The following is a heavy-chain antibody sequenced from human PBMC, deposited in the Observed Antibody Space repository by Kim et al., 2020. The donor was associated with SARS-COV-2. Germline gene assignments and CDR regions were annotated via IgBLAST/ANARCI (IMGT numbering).Heavy chain of an antibody. D-gene: IGHD6-13*01. CDR1: GGSISSYY. V-gene: IGHV4-59*13. J-gene: IGHJ4*02. CDR3: ARDPSSSSWAD. CDR2: IYYSGST. Sequence: SETLSLTCTVSGGSISSYYWSWIRQPPGKGLEWIGYIYYSGSTNYNPSLKSRVTISVDTSKNQFSLKLSSVTAADTAVYYCARDPSSSSWADWGQGTLVTVSS.